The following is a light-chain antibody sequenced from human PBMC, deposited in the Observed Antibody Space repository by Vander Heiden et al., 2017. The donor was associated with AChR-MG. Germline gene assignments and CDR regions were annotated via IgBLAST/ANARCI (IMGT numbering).Light chain of an antibody. J-gene: IGKJ4*01. CDR2: DAS. CDR1: QNVNTY. Sequence: IVLTQSPATLSLSPGERATLSCRARQNVNTYLAWYQQKPGQAPRLLIYDASNRATGIPARFSGSGSGTDFTLTISSLEPEDVAVYYCQQRSNWPLTFGGGTKVEI. V-gene: IGKV3-11*01. CDR3: QQRSNWPLT.